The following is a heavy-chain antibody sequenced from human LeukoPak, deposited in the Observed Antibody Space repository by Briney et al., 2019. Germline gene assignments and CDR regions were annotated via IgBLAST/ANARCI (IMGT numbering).Heavy chain of an antibody. Sequence: SETLSLTCAVYGGSFSGYYWSWIRQPPGKGLEWIGEINHSGSTNYNPSLKSRVTISVDTSKNQFSLKLSSVTAADTAVYYCARHGPDYYDSSGYYNFDYWGQGTLVTVSS. V-gene: IGHV4-34*01. CDR2: INHSGST. CDR3: ARHGPDYYDSSGYYNFDY. CDR1: GGSFSGYY. J-gene: IGHJ4*02. D-gene: IGHD3-22*01.